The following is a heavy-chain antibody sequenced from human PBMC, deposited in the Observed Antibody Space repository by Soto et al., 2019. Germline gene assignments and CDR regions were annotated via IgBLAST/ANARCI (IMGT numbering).Heavy chain of an antibody. CDR3: TFTAMVTLDYYYYGMDV. CDR1: GFTFSNAW. D-gene: IGHD5-18*01. Sequence: GGSLRLSCAASGFTFSNAWMSWVRQAPGKGLEWVGRIKSKTDGGTTDYAAPVKGRFTISRDDSKNTLYLQMNSLKTEDTAVYYCTFTAMVTLDYYYYGMDVWGHGTTATVSS. J-gene: IGHJ6*02. V-gene: IGHV3-15*01. CDR2: IKSKTDGGTT.